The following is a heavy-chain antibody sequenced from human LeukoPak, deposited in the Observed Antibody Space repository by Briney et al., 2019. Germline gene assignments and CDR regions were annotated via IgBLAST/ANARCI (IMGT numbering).Heavy chain of an antibody. CDR3: ARDPSLRTTLDY. CDR1: GFTVSSNY. D-gene: IGHD1-1*01. CDR2: IYSGGST. Sequence: PGGSLRLSCAASGFTVSSNYMSWVRQAPGKGLEWVSVIYSGGSTYYADSVKGRFTISRDNSKNTLYLQMNSLRPEDTAVYYCARDPSLRTTLDYWGQGTLVTVSS. J-gene: IGHJ4*02. V-gene: IGHV3-53*05.